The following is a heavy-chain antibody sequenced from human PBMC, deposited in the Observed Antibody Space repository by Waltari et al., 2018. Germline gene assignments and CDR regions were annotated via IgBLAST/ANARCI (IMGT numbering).Heavy chain of an antibody. J-gene: IGHJ3*01. CDR3: VGEPGLLGIGPADAFDF. D-gene: IGHD1-20*01. V-gene: IGHV3-21*01. CDR1: GFTFSNYW. CDR2: IDSTGRNT. Sequence: EVQLVESGGGLAKTGGSLRLSCAASGFTFSNYWMYWVRQAPGEGLEWVSAIDSTGRNTYYADSVKGSFTISRENARKTLYLQVDSLREEDTSVYYCVGEPGLLGIGPADAFDFWGQGLRVTVSS.